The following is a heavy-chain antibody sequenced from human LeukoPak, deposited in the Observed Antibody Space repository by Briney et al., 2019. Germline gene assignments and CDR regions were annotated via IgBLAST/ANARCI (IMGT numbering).Heavy chain of an antibody. D-gene: IGHD1-14*01. CDR2: VDHTGST. Sequence: SETLSLTCSVSDDSITMYYWTWIRQPPGKGLEWIGYVDHTGSTNFNPSLNGRVSISRDTSKNLFSLRLRSVTAADTAVYYCVRTNPWDLTYYFDYWGQGTLVTVSS. J-gene: IGHJ4*02. V-gene: IGHV4-59*01. CDR1: DDSITMYY. CDR3: VRTNPWDLTYYFDY.